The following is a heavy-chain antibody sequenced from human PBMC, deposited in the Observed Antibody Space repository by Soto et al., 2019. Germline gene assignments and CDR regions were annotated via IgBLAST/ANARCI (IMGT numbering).Heavy chain of an antibody. Sequence: SETLSLTCTVSGGSISSGDYYWSWIRQPPGKGLEWIGYIYYSGSTYYNPSLKSRVTISVDTSKNQFSLKLSSVTAADTAVYYCARDSTTYYYDSSGYQGMDYFDYWGQGTLVTV. CDR2: IYYSGST. J-gene: IGHJ4*02. V-gene: IGHV4-30-4*01. CDR1: GGSISSGDYY. CDR3: ARDSTTYYYDSSGYQGMDYFDY. D-gene: IGHD3-22*01.